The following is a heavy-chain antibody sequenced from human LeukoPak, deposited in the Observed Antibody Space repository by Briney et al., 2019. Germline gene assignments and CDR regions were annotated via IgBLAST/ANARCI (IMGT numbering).Heavy chain of an antibody. J-gene: IGHJ4*02. CDR3: ARETILLYYYDSSGIDY. V-gene: IGHV4-59*01. CDR2: IYYSGST. Sequence: SETLSLTCTVSGGSISSYYWSWIRQPPGKGLEWIGYIYYSGSTNYNPSLKSRVTISVDTSKNQFSLKLSSVTAADTAVYYCARETILLYYYDSSGIDYWGQGTLVTVSS. D-gene: IGHD3-22*01. CDR1: GGSISSYY.